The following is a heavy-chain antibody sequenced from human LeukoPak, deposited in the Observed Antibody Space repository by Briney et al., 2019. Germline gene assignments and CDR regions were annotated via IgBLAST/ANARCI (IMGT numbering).Heavy chain of an antibody. CDR2: IDWDDDK. J-gene: IGHJ4*02. V-gene: IGHV2-70*11. CDR1: GFSLSSSGMC. CDR3: ARMVRLVPDY. Sequence: SGPALVKPTQTLTLTCAFSGFSLSSSGMCVSWVRQPPGKALEWLARIDWDDDKYYSTSLKTRLTISKDTSENQVVLTMTNMDPVDTATYYCARMVRLVPDYWGQGTLVTVSS. D-gene: IGHD6-19*01.